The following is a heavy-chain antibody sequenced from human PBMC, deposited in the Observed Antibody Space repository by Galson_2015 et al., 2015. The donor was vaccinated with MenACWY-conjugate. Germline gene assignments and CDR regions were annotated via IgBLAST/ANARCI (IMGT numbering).Heavy chain of an antibody. Sequence: ETLSLTCTDSGGSISGYYWSWIRQPPGKQLEWIGYIYNSGSTDYNPSLKGRVTISVDMSKNQFSLKLTSVTAADTAVYYCARHGDDYNYGVFDYWGQGILVTVSS. CDR1: GGSISGYY. D-gene: IGHD5-24*01. J-gene: IGHJ4*02. V-gene: IGHV4-59*08. CDR3: ARHGDDYNYGVFDY. CDR2: IYNSGST.